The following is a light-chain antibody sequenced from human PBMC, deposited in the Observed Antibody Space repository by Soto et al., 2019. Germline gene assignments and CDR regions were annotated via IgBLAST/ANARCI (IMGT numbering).Light chain of an antibody. CDR3: QQYARSPLA. J-gene: IGKJ4*01. Sequence: EIVLTQSPGTLSLSPGERATLSCRASQNVARNYLAWYQQRPGQAPRLLIYEASTRATGIPDRISGSGSGTDFTLTISRLEPEDFAVYFCQQYARSPLAFGRGTKVDIK. V-gene: IGKV3-20*01. CDR1: QNVARNY. CDR2: EAS.